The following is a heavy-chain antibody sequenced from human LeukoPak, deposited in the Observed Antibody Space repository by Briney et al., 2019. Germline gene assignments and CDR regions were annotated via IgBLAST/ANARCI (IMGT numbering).Heavy chain of an antibody. CDR1: GYTSTSYY. D-gene: IGHD1-1*01. CDR2: INPSGGST. CDR3: AREGTTGSYGMDV. Sequence: ASVKVSCKASGYTSTSYYIHWVRQAPGQGLEWMGIINPSGGSTSYAQKFQGRVTMTRDTSTSTVYMELSSLRSEDTAVYYCAREGTTGSYGMDVWGQGTTVTVSS. J-gene: IGHJ6*02. V-gene: IGHV1-46*01.